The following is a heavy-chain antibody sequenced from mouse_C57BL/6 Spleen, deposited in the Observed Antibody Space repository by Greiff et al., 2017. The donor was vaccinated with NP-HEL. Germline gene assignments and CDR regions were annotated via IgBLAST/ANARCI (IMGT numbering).Heavy chain of an antibody. CDR2: IYPGSGST. J-gene: IGHJ4*01. D-gene: IGHD2-5*01. CDR1: GYTFTSYW. Sequence: QVQLQQPGAELVKPGASVKMSCKASGYTFTSYWITWVKQRPGQGLEWIGDIYPGSGSTNYNEKFKSKATLTVDTSSSTAYMQLSSLTSEDSAVYYCARLNYSNYGGYAMDYWGQGTSVTVSS. V-gene: IGHV1-55*01. CDR3: ARLNYSNYGGYAMDY.